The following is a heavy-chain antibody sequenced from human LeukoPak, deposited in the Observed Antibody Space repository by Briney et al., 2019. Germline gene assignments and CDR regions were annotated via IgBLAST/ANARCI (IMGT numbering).Heavy chain of an antibody. CDR1: GFTFTNYW. D-gene: IGHD6-6*01. J-gene: IGHJ4*02. CDR2: IKQDGSEK. CDR3: VRALGSSSADY. V-gene: IGHV3-7*01. Sequence: RPGGSLRLSCAASGFTFTNYWTSWVRQAPGKGLEWVANIKQDGSEKYYVDSVEGRFTISRDNAKNSLSLQMNSLSGEDTAVYYCVRALGSSSADYWGQGTLVTVSS.